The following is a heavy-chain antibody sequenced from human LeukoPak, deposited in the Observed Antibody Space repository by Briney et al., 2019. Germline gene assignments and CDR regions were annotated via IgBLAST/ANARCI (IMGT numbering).Heavy chain of an antibody. D-gene: IGHD4-17*01. Sequence: GGSLRLSCAASGFTFSGYGMHWVRQAPGKGLEWVAFIRYDGSNTYYADSVKGRFIISRDNSKNTLYLQMNSLRAEDTAVYYCAKDLGDYDHCWGQGTLVTVSS. CDR2: IRYDGSNT. CDR3: AKDLGDYDHC. J-gene: IGHJ4*02. V-gene: IGHV3-30*02. CDR1: GFTFSGYG.